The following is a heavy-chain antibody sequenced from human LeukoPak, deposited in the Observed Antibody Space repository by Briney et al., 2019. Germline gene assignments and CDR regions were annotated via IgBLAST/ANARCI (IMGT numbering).Heavy chain of an antibody. J-gene: IGHJ5*02. CDR1: GFTFSDYW. CDR3: AKDIIRDSQRGSWFDP. Sequence: GGSLRLSCAACGFTFSDYWMSWVRQAPGRGLEWVANIRQDGGEKFYVDSAEGRFTISRDNAKNLLYLQMSSLRAEDTAVYYCAKDIIRDSQRGSWFDPWGQGTLVTVSS. CDR2: IRQDGGEK. V-gene: IGHV3-7*05. D-gene: IGHD6-25*01.